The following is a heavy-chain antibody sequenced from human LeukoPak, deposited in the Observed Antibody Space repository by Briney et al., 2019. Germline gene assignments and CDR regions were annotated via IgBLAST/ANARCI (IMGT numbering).Heavy chain of an antibody. CDR2: IHYSGNT. CDR1: GGSISSYY. CDR3: ARSWYNGNYHGAFNM. V-gene: IGHV4-59*08. D-gene: IGHD1-26*01. J-gene: IGHJ3*02. Sequence: SETLSLTCTVSGGSISSYYWSWIRQPPGKGLEWIGYIHYSGNTNYDPSLKSRVTISVDTSKNQFSLKLNSVTAADTAVYYCARSWYNGNYHGAFNMWDEGTMVTVTS.